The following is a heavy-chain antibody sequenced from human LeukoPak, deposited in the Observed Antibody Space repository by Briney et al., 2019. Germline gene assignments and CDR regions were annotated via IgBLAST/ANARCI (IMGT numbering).Heavy chain of an antibody. V-gene: IGHV1-2*02. Sequence: ASVKVSCKASGYTFSGYYMHWVRQAPGQGLESMGWINSNSGARNYAPKFQGSVTFSRDNSISTAYMELSSLRSDDTAIYYCARGRGGATTGFDHWGQGTLVTVSS. J-gene: IGHJ4*02. D-gene: IGHD1-26*01. CDR1: GYTFSGYY. CDR2: INSNSGAR. CDR3: ARGRGGATTGFDH.